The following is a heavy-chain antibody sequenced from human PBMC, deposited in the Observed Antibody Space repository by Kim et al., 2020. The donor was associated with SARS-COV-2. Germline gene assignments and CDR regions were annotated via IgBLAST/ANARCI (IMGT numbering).Heavy chain of an antibody. J-gene: IGHJ6*02. CDR1: GFTFSSYG. Sequence: GGSLRLSCAASGFTFSSYGMHWVRQAPGKGLEWVAVISYDGSNKYYADSVKGRFTISRDNSKNTLYLQMNSLRDEDTAVYYCAKEIGVRYYYYGMDVWGQGTTVTVSS. V-gene: IGHV3-30*18. CDR3: AKEIGVRYYYYGMDV. CDR2: ISYDGSNK. D-gene: IGHD3-10*01.